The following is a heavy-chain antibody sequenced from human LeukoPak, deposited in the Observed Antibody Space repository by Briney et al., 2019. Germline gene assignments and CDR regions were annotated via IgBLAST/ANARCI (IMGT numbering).Heavy chain of an antibody. J-gene: IGHJ4*02. D-gene: IGHD4-17*01. CDR3: AKGLRATVSY. CDR2: IYHSGST. Sequence: SETLSLTCTVSGYSIRSTYYWGWIRQPPGKGLEWIGSIYHSGSTYYNPSLKSRVTISIDTSNNQFSLKLTSVTAADTAVYYCAKGLRATVSYWGQGTLVTVSS. CDR1: GYSIRSTYY. V-gene: IGHV4-38-2*02.